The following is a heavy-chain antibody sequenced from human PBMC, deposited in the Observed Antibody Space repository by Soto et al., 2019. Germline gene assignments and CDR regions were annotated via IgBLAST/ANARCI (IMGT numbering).Heavy chain of an antibody. J-gene: IGHJ4*02. Sequence: QVQLVESGGGVVQPGRSLRLSCAASGFTFSSYGMHWVRQAPGKGLEWVAVISYDGSNKYYADSVKGRFTISRDNSKNTRYLQMNSLRAEDTAVYYCAKDQRIVVVVAALDYWGQGTLVTVSS. CDR3: AKDQRIVVVVAALDY. D-gene: IGHD2-15*01. CDR1: GFTFSSYG. V-gene: IGHV3-30*18. CDR2: ISYDGSNK.